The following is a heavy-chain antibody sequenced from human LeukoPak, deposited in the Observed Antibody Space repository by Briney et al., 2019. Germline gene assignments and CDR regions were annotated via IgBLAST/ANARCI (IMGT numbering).Heavy chain of an antibody. Sequence: RGSLRLSCAASVLSFSKYAMSWVRQAPGKGLEWVSGISGGGGTTYYADSVKGRFTISRDNSKNTLSLQMNSLRAEDTAVYYCAKDRSSSNWYRADYWGQGTLVTVSS. V-gene: IGHV3-23*01. J-gene: IGHJ4*02. D-gene: IGHD6-13*01. CDR3: AKDRSSSNWYRADY. CDR1: VLSFSKYA. CDR2: ISGGGGTT.